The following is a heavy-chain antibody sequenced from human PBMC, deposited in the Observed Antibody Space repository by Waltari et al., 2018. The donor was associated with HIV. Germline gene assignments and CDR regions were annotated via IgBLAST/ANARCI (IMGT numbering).Heavy chain of an antibody. V-gene: IGHV4-34*01. CDR1: GGSFSGYY. D-gene: IGHD3-10*01. J-gene: IGHJ3*02. Sequence: QVQLQQWGAGLLTPSAPLSLTCAVYGGSFSGYYWSRILQPPGKGLEWIGEINHSGSTNYNPSLKSRVTISVDTSKNQFSLKLSSVTAADTAVYYCARDRRGTMVRGGRAFDIWGQGTMVTVSS. CDR2: INHSGST. CDR3: ARDRRGTMVRGGRAFDI.